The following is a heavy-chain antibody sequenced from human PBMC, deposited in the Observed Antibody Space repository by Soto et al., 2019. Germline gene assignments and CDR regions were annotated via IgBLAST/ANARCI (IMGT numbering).Heavy chain of an antibody. Sequence: QVQLQESGPRLVEASQTLSLTCTVSNASITSSGYYWSWFRQPPGKRLEWIGYIYHSGSTFYSPSLPSRLTMSVDTSKNQFSLTLRSVTAADTAVYHCARMSGTYYVPDYWGQGTLVTVSS. J-gene: IGHJ4*02. CDR2: IYHSGST. CDR3: ARMSGTYYVPDY. D-gene: IGHD1-26*01. V-gene: IGHV4-31*03. CDR1: NASITSSGYY.